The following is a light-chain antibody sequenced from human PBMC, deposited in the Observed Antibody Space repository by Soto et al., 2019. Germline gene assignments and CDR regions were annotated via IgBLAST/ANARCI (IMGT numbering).Light chain of an antibody. J-gene: IGKJ5*01. CDR1: QSISSY. Sequence: DIQMTQSPSSLAASLGDRVTITCRASQSISSYLNWYQQKPGKAPKLLIYAASSLQSGVPSRFSGSGSGTDFTLTIDGLQHEDFAVYYCQQSYITHPITFGQGTRLEIK. V-gene: IGKV1-39*01. CDR3: QQSYITHPIT. CDR2: AAS.